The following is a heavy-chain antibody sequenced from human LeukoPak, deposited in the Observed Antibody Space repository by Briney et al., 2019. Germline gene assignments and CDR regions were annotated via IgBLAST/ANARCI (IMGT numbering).Heavy chain of an antibody. V-gene: IGHV3-20*04. D-gene: IGHD1-26*01. CDR3: ARQARGRYSGPFDY. J-gene: IGHJ4*02. CDR1: GFTFDDYG. CDR2: INWNGGST. Sequence: GGSLRLSCAASGFTFDDYGMSWVRQAPGKGLEWVSGINWNGGSTGYADSVKGRFTISRDNAKNSLYLQMNSLRAEDTAVYYCARQARGRYSGPFDYWGLGTLVTVSS.